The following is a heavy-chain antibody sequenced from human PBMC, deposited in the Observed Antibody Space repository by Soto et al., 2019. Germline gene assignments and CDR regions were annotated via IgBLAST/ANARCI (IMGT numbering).Heavy chain of an antibody. V-gene: IGHV3-33*01. CDR3: AGGETVRGVSVGFDI. J-gene: IGHJ3*02. CDR1: GFTFSSYG. D-gene: IGHD3-10*01. Sequence: GRSLRLSCAASGFTFSSYGMHWVRQAPGKGLEWVAVIWYDGSNKYYADSVKGRFTISRDNSKNTLYLQMNSLRAEDTAVYYCAGGETVRGVSVGFDIWGQGTMVTVSS. CDR2: IWYDGSNK.